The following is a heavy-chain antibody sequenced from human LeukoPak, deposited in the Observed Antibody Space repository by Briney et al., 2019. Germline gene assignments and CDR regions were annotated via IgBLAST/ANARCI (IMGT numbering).Heavy chain of an antibody. V-gene: IGHV1-69*04. CDR1: GGTFSSYA. D-gene: IGHD6-6*01. J-gene: IGHJ4*02. CDR2: IIPILGIA. Sequence: GSSVKVSCKASGGTFSSYAISWVRQAPGQGLEWMGRIIPILGIANYAQKFQGRVTITADKSTSTAYMELRSLRSDDTAVYYCARRLSSWSNDYWGQGTLVTVSS. CDR3: ARRLSSWSNDY.